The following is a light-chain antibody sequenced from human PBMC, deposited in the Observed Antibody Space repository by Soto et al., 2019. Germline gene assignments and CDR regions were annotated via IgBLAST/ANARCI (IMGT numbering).Light chain of an antibody. Sequence: QSVLTQPPSASGTPGQRVTISCSGSSSNIGSNYVYWYQQLPGTAPKLLIYNNNQRPSGVPDRFSGSKSGTSASLASSGLRYEDEADYYCAAWDDSLSGFVFGTGTKLTVL. V-gene: IGLV1-47*02. CDR3: AAWDDSLSGFV. J-gene: IGLJ1*01. CDR2: NNN. CDR1: SSNIGSNY.